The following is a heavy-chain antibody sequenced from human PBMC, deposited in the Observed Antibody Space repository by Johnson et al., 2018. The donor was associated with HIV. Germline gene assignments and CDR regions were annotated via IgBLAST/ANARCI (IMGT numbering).Heavy chain of an antibody. Sequence: QVQLVESGGGVVQPGGSLRLSCATSGFTFSNYAMHWVRQAPGKGLEWVAYIRYDGSTQSYVDSVKGRFTVSRDNSENTLFLQMNSLRAEDTAVYYCAKDEQWLNDAFDIWGQGTMVTVSS. CDR1: GFTFSNYA. J-gene: IGHJ3*02. V-gene: IGHV3-30*02. D-gene: IGHD6-19*01. CDR3: AKDEQWLNDAFDI. CDR2: IRYDGSTQ.